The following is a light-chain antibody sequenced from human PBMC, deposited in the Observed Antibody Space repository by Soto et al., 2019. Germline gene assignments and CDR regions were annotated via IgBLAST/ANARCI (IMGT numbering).Light chain of an antibody. J-gene: IGLJ2*01. V-gene: IGLV2-23*02. CDR2: EVS. CDR1: SSDVGSYNL. Sequence: QSALTQPASVSGSPGQSITISCTGTSSDVGSYNLVSWYQQRPGKAPKLIIYEVSKWPSGVSSRFSGSKSGSTASLTISGLQAEDEADYYCCAYAGSLTVIFGGGTKLTVL. CDR3: CAYAGSLTVI.